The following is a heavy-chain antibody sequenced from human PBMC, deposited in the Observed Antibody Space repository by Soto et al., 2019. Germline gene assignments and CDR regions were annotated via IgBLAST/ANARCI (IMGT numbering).Heavy chain of an antibody. D-gene: IGHD1-26*01. CDR3: ARGRVGDTNWNWFDP. V-gene: IGHV4-34*01. Sequence: AETLSLTCAVYVGPFSDYYWTWIRQPPGKGLEWIGEINLGGSTNYNPSLKSRVAISVDTSKNQFFLRLSSVAAADTAVYYCARGRVGDTNWNWFDPWGQGSLVTVSS. CDR1: VGPFSDYY. J-gene: IGHJ5*02. CDR2: INLGGST.